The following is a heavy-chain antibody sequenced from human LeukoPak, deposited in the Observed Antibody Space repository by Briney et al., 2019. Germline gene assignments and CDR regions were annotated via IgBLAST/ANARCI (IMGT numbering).Heavy chain of an antibody. CDR3: ARALAQGGSFDLYYFDS. V-gene: IGHV1-18*01. CDR2: TYNTYT. D-gene: IGHD3-9*01. J-gene: IGHJ4*02. CDR1: GYTSTTYG. Sequence: GASVTVSCKTSGYTSTTYGISWVRQAPGQGLEWMGWTYNTYTHYAQMLRDRLTLTTDTSTSTSYMELRSLRSDDTAVYYCARALAQGGSFDLYYFDSWGQGSLVTVSS.